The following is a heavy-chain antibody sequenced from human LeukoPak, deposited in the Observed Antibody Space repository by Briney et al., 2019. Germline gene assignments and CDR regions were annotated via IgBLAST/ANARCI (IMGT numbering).Heavy chain of an antibody. V-gene: IGHV4-34*01. CDR3: ARGAESSSWSLDY. Sequence: SETLSLTCAVYSGSFSSYQWNWIRQPPGKGLEWIGEISHRGTTNYNPSLKSRVTMSVDTSKNQFSLKLSSVTAADTAVYYCARGAESSSWSLDYWGQETLATVSS. CDR2: ISHRGTT. CDR1: SGSFSSYQ. J-gene: IGHJ4*02. D-gene: IGHD6-13*01.